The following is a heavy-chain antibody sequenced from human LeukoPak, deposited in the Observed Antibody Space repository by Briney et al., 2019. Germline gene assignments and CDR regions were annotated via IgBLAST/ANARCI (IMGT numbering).Heavy chain of an antibody. D-gene: IGHD6-6*01. CDR1: GFTFSSYA. Sequence: PGGSLRLSCAASGFTFSSYAMHWVRQAPGKGLEWVAVISYDGSNKYYADSVKGRFTISRDNSKNTLYLQMNSLRAEDTAVYYCARATGVYSTSSRTFDYWGQGTLVTVSS. CDR2: ISYDGSNK. J-gene: IGHJ4*02. V-gene: IGHV3-30-3*01. CDR3: ARATGVYSTSSRTFDY.